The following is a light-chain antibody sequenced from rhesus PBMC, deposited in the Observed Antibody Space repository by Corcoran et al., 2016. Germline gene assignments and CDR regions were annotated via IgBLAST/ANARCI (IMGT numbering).Light chain of an antibody. J-gene: IGKJ2*01. CDR1: ENVNNY. Sequence: DIQMTQSPSSLSASVGDRVTITCRASENVNNYLNWYQQKPGKAPKLLIYKASTLQSGVPSRFSGSGSGTDDTFTISSLQPEDVATYYGQHGYGTPDSFGQGTKVEIK. V-gene: IGKV1-74*01. CDR2: KAS. CDR3: QHGYGTPDS.